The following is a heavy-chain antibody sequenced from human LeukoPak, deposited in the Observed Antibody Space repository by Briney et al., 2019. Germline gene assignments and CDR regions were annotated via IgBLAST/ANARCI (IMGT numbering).Heavy chain of an antibody. CDR1: GFTFSNAW. CDR3: TTGMGDVWSGYLSAFDT. J-gene: IGHJ3*02. Sequence: GGSPRLSCAASGFTFSNAWMSWVRQAPGEGLEWVGRIKSKTDGGTTDYAAPVKGRFTISRDDSKNTLYLQMNSLKTEDTAVYYCTTGMGDVWSGYLSAFDTWGQGTMVTVSS. V-gene: IGHV3-15*01. CDR2: IKSKTDGGTT. D-gene: IGHD3-3*01.